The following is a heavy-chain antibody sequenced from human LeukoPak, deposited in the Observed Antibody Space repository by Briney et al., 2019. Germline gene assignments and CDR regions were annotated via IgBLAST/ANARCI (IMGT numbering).Heavy chain of an antibody. J-gene: IGHJ4*02. Sequence: GRSLRLSCAASGFTFSSYGMHWVRQAPGKGLEWVAVISYDGSNKYYADSVKGRFTISRDNSKNTLYLQMNSLRAEDTAVYYCAKNTGAMIVVVIRYYFDYWGQGTLVTVSS. V-gene: IGHV3-30*18. CDR3: AKNTGAMIVVVIRYYFDY. CDR1: GFTFSSYG. CDR2: ISYDGSNK. D-gene: IGHD3-22*01.